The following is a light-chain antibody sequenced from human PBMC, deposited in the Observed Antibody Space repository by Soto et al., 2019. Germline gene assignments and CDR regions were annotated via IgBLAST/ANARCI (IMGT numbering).Light chain of an antibody. J-gene: IGKJ2*01. V-gene: IGKV3-15*01. CDR3: QQYNNWRT. CDR1: QRVSSN. CDR2: GAS. Sequence: EIVMTQSPATLSVSPGERATLSCRASQRVSSNLAWYQQKPGQAPRLLIYGASTRATGIPARFSGSGSGTEFTLTISSLQSEDFAVYYCQQYNNWRTFGQGTKLEIK.